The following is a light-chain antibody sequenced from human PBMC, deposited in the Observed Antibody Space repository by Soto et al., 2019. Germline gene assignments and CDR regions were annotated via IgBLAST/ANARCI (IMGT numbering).Light chain of an antibody. CDR2: DVS. Sequence: QSALTQPASVSGSPGQSITISCTGTSSDIGGYTYVSWYQQHPGKAPKLIIYDVSNRPSGVSNRFSGSKSGNTASLAISGLQAEDEADYYCSSYTTSKTLAFGGGTKLTVL. CDR1: SSDIGGYTY. CDR3: SSYTTSKTLA. V-gene: IGLV2-14*03. J-gene: IGLJ2*01.